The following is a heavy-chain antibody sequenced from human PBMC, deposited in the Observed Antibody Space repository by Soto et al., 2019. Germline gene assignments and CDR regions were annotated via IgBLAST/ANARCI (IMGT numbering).Heavy chain of an antibody. D-gene: IGHD1-1*01. Sequence: QITLKESGPTLVIPTQTLTLTCTFSGFALTTSGVGVGWIRQPPGKALEWLALIYWDDDKRYNPSLKTRLTITKDTSKNQVVLTMANMDPVDTATYYCAYRQEYNINWNSGWFDPWGQGTLLTVSS. J-gene: IGHJ5*02. CDR1: GFALTTSGVG. CDR2: IYWDDDK. CDR3: AYRQEYNINWNSGWFDP. V-gene: IGHV2-5*02.